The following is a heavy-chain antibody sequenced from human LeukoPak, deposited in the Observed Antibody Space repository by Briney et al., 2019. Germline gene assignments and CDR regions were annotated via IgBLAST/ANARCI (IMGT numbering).Heavy chain of an antibody. D-gene: IGHD3-10*01. CDR2: IYYSGSA. CDR1: GDSISSSY. CDR3: ARVNYGSATKEDY. J-gene: IGHJ4*02. V-gene: IGHV4-59*06. Sequence: KPSETLSLTCTVSGDSISSSYWSWIRQHPGKGLEWIGYIYYSGSAYYNPSLKSRVTISVDTSENQFSLKLSSVTAADTAVYYCARVNYGSATKEDYWGQGTLVTVSS.